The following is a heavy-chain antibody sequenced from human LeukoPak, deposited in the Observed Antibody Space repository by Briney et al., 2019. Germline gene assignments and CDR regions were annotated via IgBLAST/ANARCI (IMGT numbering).Heavy chain of an antibody. V-gene: IGHV1-2*02. CDR1: GYTFTGYY. D-gene: IGHD2-21*02. CDR3: ARDFCGDCDSGGWYPFDY. J-gene: IGHJ4*02. Sequence: GASVKVSCKASGYTFTGYYMHWVRQAPGQGLEWMGWINPNSGGTNYAQKFQGRVTMTRDTSISTAYMELSRLRSDDTAVYYCARDFCGDCDSGGWYPFDYWGQGTLVTVSS. CDR2: INPNSGGT.